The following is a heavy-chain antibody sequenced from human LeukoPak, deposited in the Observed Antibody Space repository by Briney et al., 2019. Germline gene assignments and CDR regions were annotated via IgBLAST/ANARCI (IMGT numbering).Heavy chain of an antibody. Sequence: PSETLSLTSAVSGGSFTIYQWSWLRQSPEKGLEWIGDINRSGSTDYNPALRSRASISMDTSKNQFSLKLRSVTAADTAVYYCARGGAADYWGQGTLVTVSS. V-gene: IGHV4-34*01. CDR3: ARGGAADY. CDR1: GGSFTIYQ. D-gene: IGHD4/OR15-4a*01. J-gene: IGHJ4*02. CDR2: INRSGST.